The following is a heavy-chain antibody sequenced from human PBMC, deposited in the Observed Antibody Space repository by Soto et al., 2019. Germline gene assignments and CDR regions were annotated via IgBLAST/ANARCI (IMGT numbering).Heavy chain of an antibody. CDR1: GGSFSGYY. Sequence: KPSETLSLTCAVYGGSFSGYYWSWIRQPPGKGLEWIGEINHSGSTNYNPSLKSRVTISVATSKNQFSLKLSSVTAADTAVYYCARAYSSSWRDSYWFDPWGQGTLVTVSS. CDR3: ARAYSSSWRDSYWFDP. CDR2: INHSGST. J-gene: IGHJ5*02. V-gene: IGHV4-34*01. D-gene: IGHD6-13*01.